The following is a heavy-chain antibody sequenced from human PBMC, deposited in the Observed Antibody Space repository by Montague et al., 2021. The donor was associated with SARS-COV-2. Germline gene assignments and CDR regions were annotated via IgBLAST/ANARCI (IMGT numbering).Heavy chain of an antibody. CDR1: GFTFSSYE. CDR2: ISSSGGTM. J-gene: IGHJ4*02. Sequence: SLRLSCAASGFTFSSYEMNWVRQAPGKGLEWVSYISSSGGTMFYADSVKGRFSISRDNAKNSLYLQMNSLRVEDTAVYYCARRYCSSTSCTNDYWDQGTLVTVSS. D-gene: IGHD2-2*01. CDR3: ARRYCSSTSCTNDY. V-gene: IGHV3-48*03.